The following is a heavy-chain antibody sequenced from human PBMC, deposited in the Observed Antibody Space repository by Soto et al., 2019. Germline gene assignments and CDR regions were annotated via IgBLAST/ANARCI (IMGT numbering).Heavy chain of an antibody. CDR3: AKTEYGGTTPGAY. CDR2: ISSSGGTT. Sequence: GGSLRLSCAASGFIVGDYAVSWVRQAPGKGLEWVSSISSSGGTTYYADSVKGRFTISRDNSKNTLHLQMNSLRAEDTAVYYCAKTEYGGTTPGAYWGQGSLVT. V-gene: IGHV3-23*01. CDR1: GFIVGDYA. D-gene: IGHD1-7*01. J-gene: IGHJ4*02.